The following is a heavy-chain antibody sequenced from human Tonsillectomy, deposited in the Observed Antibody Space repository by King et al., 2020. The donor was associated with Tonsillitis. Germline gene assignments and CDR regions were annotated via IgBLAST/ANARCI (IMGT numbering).Heavy chain of an antibody. CDR3: AREPRGGSYYPHDAFDI. Sequence: VQLVQSGAEVKKPGASVKVSCKASGYTFTSYGISWVRQAPGQGLEWMGWISAYNGNTNYAQKLQGRVTKTTDTSTSTAYMELRGLGSDDTAVYYCAREPRGGSYYPHDAFDIWGQGTMVTVSS. CDR1: GYTFTSYG. CDR2: ISAYNGNT. J-gene: IGHJ3*02. V-gene: IGHV1-18*01. D-gene: IGHD1-26*01.